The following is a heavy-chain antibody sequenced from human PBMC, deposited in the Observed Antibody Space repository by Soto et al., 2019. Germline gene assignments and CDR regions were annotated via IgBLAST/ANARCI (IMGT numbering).Heavy chain of an antibody. CDR1: GFTFSSYW. D-gene: IGHD1-7*01. Sequence: GGSLRLSCAASGFTFSSYWMSWVRQAPGKGLEWVANIKQDGSEKYYVDSVKGRFTISRDNAKNSLYLQMNSLRAEDTAVYYCARPQLELGNAFDIWGQGTMVTVSS. J-gene: IGHJ3*02. V-gene: IGHV3-7*01. CDR2: IKQDGSEK. CDR3: ARPQLELGNAFDI.